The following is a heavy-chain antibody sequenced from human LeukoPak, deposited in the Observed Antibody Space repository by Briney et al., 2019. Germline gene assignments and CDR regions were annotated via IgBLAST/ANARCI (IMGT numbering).Heavy chain of an antibody. V-gene: IGHV4-31*03. CDR2: IYYSGST. D-gene: IGHD4-17*01. CDR1: GGSISSGGYS. Sequence: SQTLSLTCTVSGGSISSGGYSWSWIRQHPGKGLEWIGYIYYSGSTYYNPSLKSRVTISVDTSKNQFSLKLSSVTAADTAVYYCARVGGSTVTQGFDYWGQGTLVTVSS. J-gene: IGHJ4*02. CDR3: ARVGGSTVTQGFDY.